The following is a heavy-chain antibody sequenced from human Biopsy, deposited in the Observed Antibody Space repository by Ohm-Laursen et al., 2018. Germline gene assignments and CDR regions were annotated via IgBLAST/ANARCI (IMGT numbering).Heavy chain of an antibody. D-gene: IGHD6-19*01. CDR2: ISYSGST. CDR1: GGSISGSS. CDR3: AKHGSGWTGDDALHI. Sequence: GTLSPTCTVSGGSISGSSWSWIRQAPGRGLEWVGYISYSGSTSNNPSLKSRITISVDTSKNQISLKVTSVTAADTAVYYCAKHGSGWTGDDALHIWGQGTMVTVSS. V-gene: IGHV4-59*08. J-gene: IGHJ3*02.